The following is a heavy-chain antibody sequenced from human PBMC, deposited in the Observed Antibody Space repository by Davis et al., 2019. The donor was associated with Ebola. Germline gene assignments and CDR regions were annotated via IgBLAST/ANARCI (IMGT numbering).Heavy chain of an antibody. D-gene: IGHD2-15*01. V-gene: IGHV4-34*01. CDR1: GGSFSGYY. Sequence: MPSETLSLTCAIYGGSFSGYYWSWIRQSPGKGLEWIGEINHSGSINYNPSLKSRVTMSVDTFNTQLSLKLTSVTAADTAVYYCTRSIGFYCSGGNCYSKKTFDYWGQGTLVTVSS. CDR3: TRSIGFYCSGGNCYSKKTFDY. J-gene: IGHJ4*02. CDR2: INHSGSI.